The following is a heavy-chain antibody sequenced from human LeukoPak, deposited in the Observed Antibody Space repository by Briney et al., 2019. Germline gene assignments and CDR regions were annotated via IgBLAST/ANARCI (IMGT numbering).Heavy chain of an antibody. Sequence: GGSLRLSCAASGFAFSSYAMTWVRQAPGKGLEWVSTISDNRGTTYCSASVRGRFTISRDNPKNTLSLQLSSLRVEDTAVYYCAKEDGYSYGFLASWGQGTLVTVSS. V-gene: IGHV3-23*01. CDR1: GFAFSSYA. J-gene: IGHJ5*02. CDR2: ISDNRGTT. D-gene: IGHD5-18*01. CDR3: AKEDGYSYGFLAS.